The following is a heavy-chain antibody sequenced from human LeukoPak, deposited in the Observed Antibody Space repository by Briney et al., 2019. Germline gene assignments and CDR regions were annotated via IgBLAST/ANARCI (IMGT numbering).Heavy chain of an antibody. V-gene: IGHV4-59*08. CDR2: IHFSGSS. Sequence: SETLSLTCTVSGGSINNYYWNWIRQPPGEGLEWIGYIHFSGSSRYNPSLKSRVTMSLDTSKNELSLNLSSATAADTAVYYCASRSAVTVSGFDYWGQGTLVTVSS. CDR3: ASRSAVTVSGFDY. J-gene: IGHJ4*02. D-gene: IGHD3-10*01. CDR1: GGSINNYY.